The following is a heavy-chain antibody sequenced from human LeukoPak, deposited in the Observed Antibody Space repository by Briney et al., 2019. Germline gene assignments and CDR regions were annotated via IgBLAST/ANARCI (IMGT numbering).Heavy chain of an antibody. CDR2: IIPIFGTA. CDR1: GGTFSSYA. CDR3: ARARRLGDLDFV. D-gene: IGHD3-16*01. V-gene: IGHV1-69*13. Sequence: SVKVSCKASGGTFSSYAISWVRQAPGQGLEWMGGIIPIFGTADYAQKFQGRVTITAGESTSTAYMELSSLRSEDTAVYYCARARRLGDLDFVWGQGTLVTVSS. J-gene: IGHJ4*02.